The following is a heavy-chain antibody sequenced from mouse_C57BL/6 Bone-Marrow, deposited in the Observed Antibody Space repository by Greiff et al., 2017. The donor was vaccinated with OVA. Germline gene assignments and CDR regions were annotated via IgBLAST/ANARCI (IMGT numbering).Heavy chain of an antibody. CDR3: ARQEGFAY. CDR1: GYAFSSYW. Sequence: QVQLKESGAELVKPGASVKISCKASGYAFSSYWMNWVKQRPGKGLEWIGQIYPGDGDTNYNGKFKGKATLTADKSSSTAYMQLSSLTSADSAVYFCARQEGFAYWGQGTLVTVSA. J-gene: IGHJ3*01. CDR2: IYPGDGDT. V-gene: IGHV1-80*01.